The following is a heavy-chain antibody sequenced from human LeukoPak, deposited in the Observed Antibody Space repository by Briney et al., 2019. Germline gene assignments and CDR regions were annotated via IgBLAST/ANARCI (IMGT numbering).Heavy chain of an antibody. CDR3: ARDSYSGYDDYYYYYMDV. CDR2: IYNSGST. CDR1: GGSISSYY. V-gene: IGHV4-4*07. Sequence: PSETLSLTCTVSGGSISSYYWSWIRQPAGKGLEWIGRIYNSGSTTYNPSLKSRVTMSVDTSKNQFSLKLSSVTAADTAVYYCARDSYSGYDDYYYYYMDVWGKGTTVTVSS. J-gene: IGHJ6*03. D-gene: IGHD5-12*01.